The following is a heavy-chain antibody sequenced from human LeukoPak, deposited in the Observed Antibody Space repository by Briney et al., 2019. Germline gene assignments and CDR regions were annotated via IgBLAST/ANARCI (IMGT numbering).Heavy chain of an antibody. Sequence: GRSLRLSCAAAGFTFSNYGMHWVRQAPEKGLEWVGHIKSKIHGGTSDYAAPVKGRFTISRDDSKNTLYLQMDSLKTEDTAVYYCAKDVPFTGGGAIVYWGQGTPVTVSS. CDR1: GFTFSNYG. CDR3: AKDVPFTGGGAIVY. J-gene: IGHJ4*02. CDR2: IKSKIHGGTS. D-gene: IGHD3-16*02. V-gene: IGHV3-15*01.